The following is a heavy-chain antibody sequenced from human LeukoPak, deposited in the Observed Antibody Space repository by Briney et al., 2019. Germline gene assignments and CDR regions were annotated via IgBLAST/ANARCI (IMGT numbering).Heavy chain of an antibody. CDR3: ASRPYYHYGMDV. CDR1: GGSISSYY. Sequence: SETLSLTCTVSGGSISSYYWSWIRQPPGKGLEWIGYIYYSGSANYNPSLKSRVTISVDTSKNQFSLKLSSVTAADTAVYYCASRPYYHYGMDVWGQGTTVTVSS. J-gene: IGHJ6*02. CDR2: IYYSGSA. V-gene: IGHV4-59*01.